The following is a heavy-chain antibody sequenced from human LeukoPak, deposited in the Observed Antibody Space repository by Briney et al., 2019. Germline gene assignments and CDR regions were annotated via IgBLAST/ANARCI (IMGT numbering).Heavy chain of an antibody. Sequence: ASVKVSCKASGYTFTGYYMHWVRQAPGQGLEWMGWINPNSGGTNYAQKFQGRVTMTRGTSISTAYMELSRLRSDDTAVYYCARGLDAAAGLANFDYWGQGTLVTVSS. CDR3: ARGLDAAAGLANFDY. J-gene: IGHJ4*02. V-gene: IGHV1-2*02. D-gene: IGHD6-25*01. CDR1: GYTFTGYY. CDR2: INPNSGGT.